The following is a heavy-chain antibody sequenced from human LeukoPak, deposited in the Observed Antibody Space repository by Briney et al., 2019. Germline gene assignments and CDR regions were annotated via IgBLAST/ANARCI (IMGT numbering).Heavy chain of an antibody. CDR2: IYYSGST. Sequence: PSETLSLTCTVSGGSISSSSYYWGWIRQPPGKGLEWIGSIYYSGSTYYNPSLKSRVTISVDTSKNQYSLKLSSVTAAVTAVYYCARISGYSYGLYYYYYYMDVWGKGTTVTVSS. D-gene: IGHD5-18*01. CDR1: GGSISSSSYY. CDR3: ARISGYSYGLYYYYYYMDV. J-gene: IGHJ6*03. V-gene: IGHV4-39*01.